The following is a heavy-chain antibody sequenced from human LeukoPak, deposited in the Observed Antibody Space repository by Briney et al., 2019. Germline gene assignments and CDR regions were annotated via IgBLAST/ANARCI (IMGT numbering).Heavy chain of an antibody. Sequence: ASVKVSCKASGYTFTSYYMHWVRQAPGQGLEWMGRINPNSGGTNYAQKLQGRVTMTTDTSTSTAYMELRSLRSDDTAVYYCARTVGPIRPGAFDIWGQGTMVTVSS. D-gene: IGHD4-23*01. CDR2: INPNSGGT. CDR1: GYTFTSYY. J-gene: IGHJ3*02. CDR3: ARTVGPIRPGAFDI. V-gene: IGHV1-2*06.